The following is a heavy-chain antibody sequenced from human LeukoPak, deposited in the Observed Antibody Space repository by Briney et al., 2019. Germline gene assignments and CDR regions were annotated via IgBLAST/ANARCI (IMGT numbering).Heavy chain of an antibody. CDR2: IYYSGST. D-gene: IGHD3-10*01. V-gene: IGHV4-59*01. J-gene: IGHJ4*02. CDR1: GGSISSYY. CDR3: ARRPRRADNGSGSYYFDY. Sequence: SEALSLTCTVSGGSISSYYWSWIRQPPGKGLEWIGYIYYSGSTNYNPSLKSRVTISVDTSKNQFSLKLSSVTAADTAAYYCARRPRRADNGSGSYYFDYWGQGTLVTVSS.